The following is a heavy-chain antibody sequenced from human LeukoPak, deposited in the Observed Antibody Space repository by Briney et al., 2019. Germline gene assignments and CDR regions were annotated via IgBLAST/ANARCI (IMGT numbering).Heavy chain of an antibody. Sequence: GGSLRLSCAASGFTFSSYWMNWARQAPGKGLEWVASINHNGNVNYYVDSVKGRFTISRDNAKNSLYLQMSNLRAEDTAVSFCARGGGLDVWGQGATVTVSS. CDR3: ARGGGLDV. V-gene: IGHV3-7*04. CDR2: INHNGNVN. CDR1: GFTFSSYW. J-gene: IGHJ6*02.